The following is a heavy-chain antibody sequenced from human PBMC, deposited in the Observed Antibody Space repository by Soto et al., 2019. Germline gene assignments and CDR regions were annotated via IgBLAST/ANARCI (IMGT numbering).Heavy chain of an antibody. V-gene: IGHV1-69*06. J-gene: IGHJ4*02. Sequence: VQLVQSGAEVKKPGYSVKVSCTASGGTFSSYAISWVRQAPGLGLDWMGGIIPIFGTANSAQKFQGSVTITADKPTRIAYMELGSLRSEDTAVYYCAGDYRGFGGGYWGQGTRFTFSS. CDR1: GGTFSSYA. CDR3: AGDYRGFGGGY. D-gene: IGHD3-10*01. CDR2: IIPIFGTA.